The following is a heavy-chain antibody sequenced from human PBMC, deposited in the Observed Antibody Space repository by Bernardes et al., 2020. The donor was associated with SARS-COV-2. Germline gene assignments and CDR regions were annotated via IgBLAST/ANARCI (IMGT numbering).Heavy chain of an antibody. CDR1: GFTFRNAA. CDR3: AKDLAFSPAVAGYYFDY. CDR2: ISISGDKT. Sequence: GGSLRLCCAVSGFTFRNAAMSWVRQAPGKGLEWVSAISISGDKTYYADSVEGRFTISRDNSKNTFYLEMNNLKIEDTAVYYCAKDLAFSPAVAGYYFDYWGQGTLVTVSS. D-gene: IGHD6-19*01. V-gene: IGHV3-23*01. J-gene: IGHJ4*02.